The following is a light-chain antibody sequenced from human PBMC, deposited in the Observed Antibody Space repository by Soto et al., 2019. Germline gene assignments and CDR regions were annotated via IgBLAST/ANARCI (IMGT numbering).Light chain of an antibody. Sequence: EIVMTQSPASLSVSPGERVTLSRRASQSIRSDLAWYQHKPGQAPRLLMYGASTRATGTPATFSGSGSGTEFTLTISSLQSEDFAVYFCHQYNNWPPITFGQGTRLEIK. V-gene: IGKV3-15*01. J-gene: IGKJ5*01. CDR1: QSIRSD. CDR3: HQYNNWPPIT. CDR2: GAS.